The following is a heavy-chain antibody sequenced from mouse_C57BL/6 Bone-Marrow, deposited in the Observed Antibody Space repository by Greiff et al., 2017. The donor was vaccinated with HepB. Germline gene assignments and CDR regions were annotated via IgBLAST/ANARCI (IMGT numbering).Heavy chain of an antibody. CDR1: GYTFTSYW. J-gene: IGHJ2*01. CDR3: AISEAAQATFFYYFDY. D-gene: IGHD3-2*02. V-gene: IGHV1-74*01. Sequence: QVQLQQPGAELVKPGASVKVSCKASGYTFTSYWMHWVKQRPGQGLEWIGRIHPSDSDTNYNQKFTGKATLPVDKSSRTAYMQLSSLTSEDSAVYYCAISEAAQATFFYYFDYWGQGTTLTVSS. CDR2: IHPSDSDT.